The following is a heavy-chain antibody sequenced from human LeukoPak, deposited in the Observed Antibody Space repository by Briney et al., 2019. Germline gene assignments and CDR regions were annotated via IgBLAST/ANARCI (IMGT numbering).Heavy chain of an antibody. CDR2: ISSSGNYI. Sequence: GGSLRLSCAASGFTFSSFGINWVRQAPGKGLEWVSSISSSGNYIYYADSVKGRFTISRDNAKNSLYLQMNSLRAEDTAVYYCAREGSSSWRGWYMDVWGKGTTVTISS. V-gene: IGHV3-21*01. D-gene: IGHD6-13*01. CDR1: GFTFSSFG. J-gene: IGHJ6*03. CDR3: AREGSSSWRGWYMDV.